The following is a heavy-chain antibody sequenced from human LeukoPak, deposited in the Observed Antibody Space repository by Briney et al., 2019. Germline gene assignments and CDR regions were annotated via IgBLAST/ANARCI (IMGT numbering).Heavy chain of an antibody. V-gene: IGHV3-7*01. Sequence: TGGSLRLSCAASGFTFSSYWMSWVRQAPGKGLEWVANIKQDGSEKYYVDSVKGRFTISRDNAKNSLYLQMNSLRAEDTAVYYCARVLGVEMATIMTAYYFDYWGQGTLVTDSS. J-gene: IGHJ4*02. CDR2: IKQDGSEK. D-gene: IGHD5-24*01. CDR1: GFTFSSYW. CDR3: ARVLGVEMATIMTAYYFDY.